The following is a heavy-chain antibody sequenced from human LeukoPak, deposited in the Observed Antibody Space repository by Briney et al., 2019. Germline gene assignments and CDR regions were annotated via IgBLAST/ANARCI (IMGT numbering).Heavy chain of an antibody. J-gene: IGHJ4*02. V-gene: IGHV5-51*01. CDR1: GYSFSTHW. CDR2: INPGDYDT. CDR3: ARLEGVDSGATLWPVRDY. D-gene: IGHD5-12*01. Sequence: GESLKISCKGSGYSFSTHWIGWVRQIPGKGLEWMGLINPGDYDTKYSPSFQGQVTISVDKSINTAYLQWSSLKASDTAIYYCARLEGVDSGATLWPVRDYWGQGTLVTVSS.